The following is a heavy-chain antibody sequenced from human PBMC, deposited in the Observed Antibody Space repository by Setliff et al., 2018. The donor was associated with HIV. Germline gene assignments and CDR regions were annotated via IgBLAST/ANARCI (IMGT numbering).Heavy chain of an antibody. V-gene: IGHV4-34*01. CDR1: GGSFSGYY. CDR3: ASGRGYSGYYHYYYYMDV. D-gene: IGHD5-12*01. CDR2: INHSGST. J-gene: IGHJ6*03. Sequence: SETLSLTCAVYGGSFSGYYWSWIRQPPGKGLEWIGEINHSGSTNYNPSLKSRVTISVDTSKNQFSLKLSSVTAADTAVYYCASGRGYSGYYHYYYYMDVWGKGTTVTVSS.